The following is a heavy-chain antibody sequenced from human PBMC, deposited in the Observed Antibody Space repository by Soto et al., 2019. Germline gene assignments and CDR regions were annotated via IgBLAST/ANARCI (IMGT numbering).Heavy chain of an antibody. D-gene: IGHD3-10*01. CDR3: ARGTMAR. Sequence: QVQLVESGGGVVQPGRSLRLSCAASGFTFSSYAMHWVRQAPGEGLEWVAVISYDGSNKYYADSVKGRFTISRDNSKNTLYLQMNSLRAEDTAVYYCARGTMARWGQGTLVTVSS. J-gene: IGHJ4*02. V-gene: IGHV3-30-3*01. CDR2: ISYDGSNK. CDR1: GFTFSSYA.